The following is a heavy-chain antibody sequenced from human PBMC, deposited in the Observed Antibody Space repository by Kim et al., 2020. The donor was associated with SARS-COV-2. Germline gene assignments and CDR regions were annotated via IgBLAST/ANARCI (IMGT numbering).Heavy chain of an antibody. J-gene: IGHJ6*02. CDR3: ARDCRDIVDCYYHAMDV. D-gene: IGHD2-15*01. Sequence: ASVKVSCKASGYTFTDYHIHWVRQAPGQGLEWIGWINPNSGATKYAQKFQGRVTMARDTSIRTTYMELSGLRSDDTAIYYCARDCRDIVDCYYHAMDVWGQGTTATVSS. V-gene: IGHV1-2*02. CDR1: GYTFTDYH. CDR2: INPNSGAT.